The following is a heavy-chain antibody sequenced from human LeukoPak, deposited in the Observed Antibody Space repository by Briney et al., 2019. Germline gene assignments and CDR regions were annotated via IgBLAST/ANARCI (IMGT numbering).Heavy chain of an antibody. CDR2: IYYSGST. CDR1: GGSISSSSYY. Sequence: SETLSLTCTVSGGSISSSSYYWGWIRQPPGKGLEWIGSIYYSGSTYYNPSLKSRVTISVDRSKNQFSLKLSSVTAADTAVYYCARAHSGYGGPVDYWGQGTLVTVSS. J-gene: IGHJ4*02. D-gene: IGHD5-12*01. V-gene: IGHV4-39*07. CDR3: ARAHSGYGGPVDY.